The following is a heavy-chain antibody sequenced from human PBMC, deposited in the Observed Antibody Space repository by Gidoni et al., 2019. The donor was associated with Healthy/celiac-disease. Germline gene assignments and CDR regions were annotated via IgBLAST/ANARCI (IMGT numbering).Heavy chain of an antibody. D-gene: IGHD6-13*01. CDR1: GGSFSGYY. Sequence: QVQLQQWGAGLLKPSETLSLTCAVYGGSFSGYYWSWIRQPPGKGLEWIGEINHSGSTNYNPSLKSRVTISVDTSKNQFSLKLSSVTAADTAVYYCARGRGGWSIAAAGRGHYFDYWGQGTLVTVSS. CDR2: INHSGST. CDR3: ARGRGGWSIAAAGRGHYFDY. J-gene: IGHJ4*02. V-gene: IGHV4-34*01.